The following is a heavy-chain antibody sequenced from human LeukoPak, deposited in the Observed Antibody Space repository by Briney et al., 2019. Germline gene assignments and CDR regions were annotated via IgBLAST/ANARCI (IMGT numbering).Heavy chain of an antibody. CDR1: GGTFSSYA. V-gene: IGHV1-69*06. J-gene: IGHJ4*02. D-gene: IGHD2-2*01. CDR3: ATQNIVVVPAGRFDY. Sequence: SVKVSCKASGGTFSSYAISWVRQAPGQGLEWMGGIIPIFGTANYAQKFQGRVTMTEDTSTDTAYMELSSLRSEDTAVYYCATQNIVVVPAGRFDYWGQGTLVTVSS. CDR2: IIPIFGTA.